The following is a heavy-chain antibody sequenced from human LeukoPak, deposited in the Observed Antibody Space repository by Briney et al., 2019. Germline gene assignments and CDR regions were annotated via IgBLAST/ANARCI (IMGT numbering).Heavy chain of an antibody. CDR1: GFTFSSYA. V-gene: IGHV3-30-3*01. J-gene: IGHJ5*02. D-gene: IGHD2-2*01. CDR3: ASEVVPAAPGSWFDP. Sequence: PGGSLRLSCAASGFTFSSYAMHWVRQAPGKGLEWVAFISYDGGNKYYADSVKGRFTISRDNSKNTLYLQMNSLRTEDTAVYYCASEVVPAAPGSWFDPWGQGTLVTVSS. CDR2: ISYDGGNK.